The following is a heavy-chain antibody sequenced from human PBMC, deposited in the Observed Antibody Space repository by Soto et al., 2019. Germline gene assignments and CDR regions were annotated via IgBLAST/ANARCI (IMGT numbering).Heavy chain of an antibody. D-gene: IGHD2-15*01. J-gene: IGHJ3*02. CDR2: TYYRSKWYN. V-gene: IGHV6-1*01. CDR3: ARDCSGGSCYSSLDAFDI. CDR1: WDSVSSNSAA. Sequence: SQTLSLTCAISWDSVSSNSAAWNWIRQSPSRGLEWLGRTYYRSKWYNDYAVSVKSRITINPDTSKNQFSLRLNSVTPEDTAVYYCARDCSGGSCYSSLDAFDIWGQGTMVTVSS.